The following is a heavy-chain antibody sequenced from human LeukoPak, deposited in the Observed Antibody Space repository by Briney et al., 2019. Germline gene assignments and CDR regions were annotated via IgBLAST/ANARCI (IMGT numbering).Heavy chain of an antibody. CDR2: ISSSSSYI. CDR1: GFTFSSYE. V-gene: IGHV3-21*05. D-gene: IGHD1-20*01. Sequence: NPGGSLRLSCAASGFTFSSYEMNWVRQAPGKGLEWVSYISSSSSYIYYADSVKGRFTISRDNAKNSLYLQMNSLRAEDTAVYYCARRAFNWNDWYFDYWGQGTLVTVSS. CDR3: ARRAFNWNDWYFDY. J-gene: IGHJ4*02.